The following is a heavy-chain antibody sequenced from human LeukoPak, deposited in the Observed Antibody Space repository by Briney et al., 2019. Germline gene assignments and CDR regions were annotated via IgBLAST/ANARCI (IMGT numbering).Heavy chain of an antibody. Sequence: GRSLRLSCAASGFTFSSYGMHWVRQAPGKGLEWVAVISYDGSNKYYADSVKVRFTISRDNSKNTLYLQMNSLRAEDTAVYYCAKNSDMITFGGVIVDYYYYYGMDVWGQGTTVTVSS. D-gene: IGHD3-16*02. CDR2: ISYDGSNK. CDR1: GFTFSSYG. J-gene: IGHJ6*02. V-gene: IGHV3-30*18. CDR3: AKNSDMITFGGVIVDYYYYYGMDV.